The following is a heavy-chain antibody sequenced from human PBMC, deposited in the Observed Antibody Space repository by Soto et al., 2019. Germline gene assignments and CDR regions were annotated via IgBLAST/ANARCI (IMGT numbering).Heavy chain of an antibody. D-gene: IGHD3-22*01. CDR3: AREQHDPYDASGYYFNWFDP. CDR1: GGTFNNYG. J-gene: IGHJ5*02. V-gene: IGHV1-69*01. CDR2: VVPLFGAA. Sequence: QVQLVQSGAEVKKPGSSVRVSCKASGGTFNNYGVNWVRQAPGQGLEWMGGVVPLFGAANYAQKFQGRVTIPADASTSVVYMQLSSLRSEDTAVYYCAREQHDPYDASGYYFNWFDPWGQGTLVTVSS.